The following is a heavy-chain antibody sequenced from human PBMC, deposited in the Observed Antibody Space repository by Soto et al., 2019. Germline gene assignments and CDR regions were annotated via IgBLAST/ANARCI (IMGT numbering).Heavy chain of an antibody. CDR3: AGYCSSTSCYTFYYGMDV. V-gene: IGHV1-69*13. D-gene: IGHD2-2*02. Sequence: SVKVSCKASGGTFSSYAISWVRQAPGQGLEWMGGIIPIFGTANYAQKFQGRVTITADESTSTAYMELSSLRSEDTAVYYCAGYCSSTSCYTFYYGMDVWGHGTTVTVSS. CDR1: GGTFSSYA. CDR2: IIPIFGTA. J-gene: IGHJ6*02.